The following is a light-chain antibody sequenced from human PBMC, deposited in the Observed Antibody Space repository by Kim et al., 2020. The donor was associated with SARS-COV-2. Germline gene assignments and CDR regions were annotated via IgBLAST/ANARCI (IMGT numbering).Light chain of an antibody. J-gene: IGLJ3*02. Sequence: QSITIACTGTSSDVGGYNYVSWYQQHPGKAPKLMIYDVSNRPSGVSNRFSGSKSGNTASLTISGLQAEDEADYYCSSYTSSSTLVFGVGTKLTVL. V-gene: IGLV2-14*03. CDR1: SSDVGGYNY. CDR2: DVS. CDR3: SSYTSSSTLV.